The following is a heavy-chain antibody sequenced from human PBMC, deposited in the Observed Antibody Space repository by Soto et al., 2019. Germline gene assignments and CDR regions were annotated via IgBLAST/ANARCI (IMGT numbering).Heavy chain of an antibody. CDR3: ARSGGSFNFDY. V-gene: IGHV4-4*07. CDR1: GGSFSSYY. Sequence: TLSLTCSVSGGSFSSYYWSWIRQPAGKGLEWIGRIQGIGNTNYNPSLKSRVTMSGDTSKNQFSLKLSSVTAADTAVYYCARSGGSFNFDYWGQGTLVTVSS. J-gene: IGHJ4*02. D-gene: IGHD1-26*01. CDR2: IQGIGNT.